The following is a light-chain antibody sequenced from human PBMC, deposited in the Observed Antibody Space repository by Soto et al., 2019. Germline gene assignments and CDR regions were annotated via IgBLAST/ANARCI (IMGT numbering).Light chain of an antibody. Sequence: DIVMTQSPDSLALSLGERATINCKSSQTVLISSNNTNYLAWYQQTPGQPPKLLIYWASTRESGVPDRFSGSGSGTDFTLTSSSLHAEDVAVYYCQQYYSTPPTFGQGTTLEIK. V-gene: IGKV4-1*01. CDR2: WAS. J-gene: IGKJ2*01. CDR1: QTVLISSNNTNY. CDR3: QQYYSTPPT.